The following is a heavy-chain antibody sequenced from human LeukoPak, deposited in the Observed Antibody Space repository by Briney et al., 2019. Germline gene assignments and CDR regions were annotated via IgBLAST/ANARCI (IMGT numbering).Heavy chain of an antibody. CDR2: INPNSGGT. CDR1: GYTFTGYY. J-gene: IGHJ4*02. D-gene: IGHD1-1*01. CDR3: ARGTEYYFDY. Sequence: ASVKVSCKASGYTFTGYYIHWVRQAPGQGLEWMGRINPNSGGTNYAQKFQGRVTMTWDTSISTAYMDLTRLRSDDTAVYYCARGTEYYFDYWGQGTLVAVSS. V-gene: IGHV1-2*06.